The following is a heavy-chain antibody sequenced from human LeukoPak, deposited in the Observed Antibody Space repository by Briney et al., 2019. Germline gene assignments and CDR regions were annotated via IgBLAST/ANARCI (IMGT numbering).Heavy chain of an antibody. V-gene: IGHV3-33*08. J-gene: IGHJ4*02. CDR3: ARDFRRYSYGPIDY. Sequence: GGSLRLSCAASGFTFDDYAMHWVRRAPGKGLEWVAVVWFDGSKRYYADSVKGRFTISRDNSKNTLHLQMDSLRVEDTAVYFCARDFRRYSYGPIDYWGQGTLVTVSS. D-gene: IGHD5-18*01. CDR1: GFTFDDYA. CDR2: VWFDGSKR.